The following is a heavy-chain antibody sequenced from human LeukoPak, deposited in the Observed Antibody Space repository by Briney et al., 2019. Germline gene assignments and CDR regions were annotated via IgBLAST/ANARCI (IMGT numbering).Heavy chain of an antibody. CDR2: ISGSGGST. CDR3: ARGLTPEYRTEKVAGTFDY. CDR1: GFTFSSYA. Sequence: PGGSLRHSCAASGFTFSSYAMSWVRQAPGKGLEWVSAISGSGGSTYYADSVKGRFTISRDNSKNTLYLQMNSLRAEDTAVYYCARGLTPEYRTEKVAGTFDYWGQGTLVTVSS. J-gene: IGHJ4*02. V-gene: IGHV3-23*01. D-gene: IGHD6-19*01.